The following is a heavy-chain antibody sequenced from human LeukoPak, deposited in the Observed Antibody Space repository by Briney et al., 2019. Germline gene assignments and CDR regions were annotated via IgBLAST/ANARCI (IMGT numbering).Heavy chain of an antibody. CDR2: INPKSGGT. D-gene: IGHD7-27*01. V-gene: IGHV1-2*02. Sequence: ASVKVSCKASGYTFTDYYMNWARQAPGQGLEWMGWINPKSGGTKYAQKFQGRVTMTRDTSITTAYMELTILSSDDTAVFYCVRAGELDYWGQGTLVTVSS. J-gene: IGHJ4*02. CDR1: GYTFTDYY. CDR3: VRAGELDY.